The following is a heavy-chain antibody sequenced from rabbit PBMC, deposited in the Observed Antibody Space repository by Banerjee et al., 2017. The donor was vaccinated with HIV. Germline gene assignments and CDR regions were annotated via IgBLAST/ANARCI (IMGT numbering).Heavy chain of an antibody. J-gene: IGHJ6*01. CDR3: AGDLAGVTGWNFNF. V-gene: IGHV1S40*01. CDR1: GFSFSNNYV. CDR2: INTSSGNI. Sequence: ASGFSFSNNYVMRWVRQAPGKGLEWIGCINTSSGNIVYASWAKGRFTISKTSSTTVPLQMTSLTAAAAAYYFCAGDLAGVTGWNFNFWGQGTLVTVS. D-gene: IGHD4-1*01.